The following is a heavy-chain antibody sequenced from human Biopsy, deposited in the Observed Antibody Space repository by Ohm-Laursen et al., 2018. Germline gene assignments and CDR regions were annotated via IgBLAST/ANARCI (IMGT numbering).Heavy chain of an antibody. J-gene: IGHJ6*02. CDR3: AAASTLYFYYYAMDV. CDR2: IVVGSGHT. V-gene: IGHV1-58*01. Sequence: SVKVSCKASGFTFSSSAVQWVRQARGQRLEWIGGIVVGSGHTNYAQKFQERVTITRDMSTSTAYMELTSVRSEDTAVYYCAAASTLYFYYYAMDVWDQGTTITVSS. CDR1: GFTFSSSA.